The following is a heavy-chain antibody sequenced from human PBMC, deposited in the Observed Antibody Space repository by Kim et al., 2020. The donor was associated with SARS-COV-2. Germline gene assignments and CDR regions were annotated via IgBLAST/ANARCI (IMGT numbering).Heavy chain of an antibody. CDR1: GGTFSSYA. CDR3: ARDVRAAAGWFDP. D-gene: IGHD6-13*01. V-gene: IGHV1-69*13. Sequence: SVKVSCKASGGTFSSYAISWVRQAPGQGLEWMGGIIPIFGTANYAQKFQGRVTITADESTSTAYMELRSLRSEDTAVYYCARDVRAAAGWFDPWGQGTLVTVSS. J-gene: IGHJ5*02. CDR2: IIPIFGTA.